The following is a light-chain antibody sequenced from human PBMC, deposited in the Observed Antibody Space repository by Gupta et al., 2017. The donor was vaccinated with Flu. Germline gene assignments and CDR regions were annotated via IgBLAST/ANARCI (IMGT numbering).Light chain of an antibody. Sequence: QSVLTQPPSASGTPGQRVTISCSGSSSNIGSNYVYWYQQLPATAPNLLIYRNNQRPSGVPDRFSGSKSGTSASLAISGLRSEDEADYYCAAWDASLSGRVFGGGTKLTVL. CDR1: SSNIGSNY. J-gene: IGLJ2*01. V-gene: IGLV1-47*01. CDR3: AAWDASLSGRV. CDR2: RNN.